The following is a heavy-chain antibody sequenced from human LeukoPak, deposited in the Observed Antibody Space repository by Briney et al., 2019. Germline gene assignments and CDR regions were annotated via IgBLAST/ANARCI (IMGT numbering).Heavy chain of an antibody. D-gene: IGHD3-10*01. CDR2: ISNSGNT. Sequence: PSETLSLTCTVSGGSISSYYWSWIRQPPGKGLEWIGYISNSGNTYYDPSLKSRVTISIDTSKKQLSLKLSSVTAADTAVYYCARTDYHGSGTLGRIPQGYYYYMDVWGKGTTVTVSS. CDR3: ARTDYHGSGTLGRIPQGYYYYMDV. J-gene: IGHJ6*03. V-gene: IGHV4-4*08. CDR1: GGSISSYY.